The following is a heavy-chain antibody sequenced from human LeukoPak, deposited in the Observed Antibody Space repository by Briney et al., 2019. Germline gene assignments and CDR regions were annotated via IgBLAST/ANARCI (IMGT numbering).Heavy chain of an antibody. CDR3: ARADYYDSSGYYYGPPGDDAFDI. J-gene: IGHJ3*02. CDR2: IYHSGST. Sequence: SETLSLTCTVSGGSITRHYWSWIRQPPGKGREWIGYIYHSGSTNYNPSLKSRVTISVDTSKNQFSLKLSSVTAADTAVYYCARADYYDSSGYYYGPPGDDAFDIWGQGTMVTVSS. V-gene: IGHV4-59*11. CDR1: GGSITRHY. D-gene: IGHD3-22*01.